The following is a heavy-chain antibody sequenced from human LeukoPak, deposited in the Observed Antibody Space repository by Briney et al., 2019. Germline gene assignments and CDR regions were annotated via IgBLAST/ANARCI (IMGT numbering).Heavy chain of an antibody. V-gene: IGHV4-34*01. J-gene: IGHJ4*02. CDR2: INHTGST. CDR1: RGSLSGAY. CDR3: ARGPVRLARPYDY. Sequence: PSETLSLTCTVQRGSLSGAYWTWIRQPPGKGLEWIGEINHTGSTHYNPSFKSRVTMSADTPKNQLSLNLTSVTAADTAVYYCARGPVRLARPYDYWGQGTLVTVSS. D-gene: IGHD3-9*01.